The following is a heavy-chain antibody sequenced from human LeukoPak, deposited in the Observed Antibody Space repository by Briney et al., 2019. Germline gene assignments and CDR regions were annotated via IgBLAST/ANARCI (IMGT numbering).Heavy chain of an antibody. D-gene: IGHD6-19*01. CDR3: ASGPDSSGWYEGRETDY. CDR1: GGSISSGGYS. CDR2: IYHSGST. Sequence: SETLSLTCAVSGGSISSGGYSWSWIRQPPGKGLEWIGYIYHSGSTYYNPSLKSRVTISVDTSKNQFSLKLSSVTAADTAVYYCASGPDSSGWYEGRETDYWGQGTLVTVPS. J-gene: IGHJ4*02. V-gene: IGHV4-30-2*01.